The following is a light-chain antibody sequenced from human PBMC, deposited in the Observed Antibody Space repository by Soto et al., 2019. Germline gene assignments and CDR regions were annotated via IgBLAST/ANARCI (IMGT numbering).Light chain of an antibody. CDR3: EQSYSNRWT. J-gene: IGKJ1*01. CDR1: QTISHY. V-gene: IGKV1-39*01. Sequence: DLQMTQSPSSLSASVGDRVTITCRASQTISHYLNWYQQKPGKAPKLLIYGASSLQSGVPSRFSGSGSGTDFTLSISSLQPEDFATYYCEQSYSNRWTFGQGTKLEIK. CDR2: GAS.